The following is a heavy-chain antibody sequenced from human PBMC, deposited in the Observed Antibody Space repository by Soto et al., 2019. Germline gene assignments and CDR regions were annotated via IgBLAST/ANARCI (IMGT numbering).Heavy chain of an antibody. D-gene: IGHD2-21*01. J-gene: IGHJ4*02. V-gene: IGHV3-15*07. CDR1: GINIIYAW. CDR2: IKIQASGGTI. Sequence: GRSMRHSCAASGINIIYAWMDWVRQAKKKRLEWVGRIKIQASGGTIDYAAPVKGRFTISRDGSKNTVYLQMDSLKTEDTAVYYCTHLLSLAHPYSYLWGQGTQVTVSS. CDR3: THLLSLAHPYSYL.